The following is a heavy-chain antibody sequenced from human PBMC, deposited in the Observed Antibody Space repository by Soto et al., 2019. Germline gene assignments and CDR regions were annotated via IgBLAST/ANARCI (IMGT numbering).Heavy chain of an antibody. CDR1: GFTFSSYA. CDR3: ARDRLRVGATARREAFDI. Sequence: GGSLRLSCAASGFTFSSYAMHWVRQAPGKGLEWVSVISYDGSNKYYADSVKGRFTISRDNSKNTLYLQMNSLRAEDTAVYYCARDRLRVGATARREAFDIWGQGTMVTVSS. J-gene: IGHJ3*02. V-gene: IGHV3-30-3*01. CDR2: ISYDGSNK. D-gene: IGHD1-26*01.